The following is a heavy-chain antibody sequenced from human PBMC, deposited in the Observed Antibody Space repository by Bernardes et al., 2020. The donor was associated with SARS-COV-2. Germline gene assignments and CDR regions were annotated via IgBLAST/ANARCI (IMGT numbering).Heavy chain of an antibody. CDR3: ALPPTNYDRYGMDV. Sequence: ASVKVSCKSSGYPLTGYYIHWVRQAPGQGLEWMGWINPKSGGTNYAQRFQGRVTITRDTSTSTAYMELSRLRSDDTAVYYCALPPTNYDRYGMDVWGRGTTVTVSS. CDR1: GYPLTGYY. CDR2: INPKSGGT. V-gene: IGHV1-2*02. D-gene: IGHD3-22*01. J-gene: IGHJ6*02.